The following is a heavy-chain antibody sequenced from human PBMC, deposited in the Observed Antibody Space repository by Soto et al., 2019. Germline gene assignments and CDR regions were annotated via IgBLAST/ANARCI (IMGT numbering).Heavy chain of an antibody. Sequence: GGSLRLSCAASGFTFSNYSMSWIRQAPGKGLEWVSTIRETGNTYYADSVRGRFATSRDNSKNTLYLQMNSLRAEDTAVYYCAKETYSGSSHFDYWGQGTLVTVSS. CDR3: AKETYSGSSHFDY. CDR2: IRETGNT. V-gene: IGHV3-23*01. D-gene: IGHD1-26*01. CDR1: GFTFSNYS. J-gene: IGHJ4*02.